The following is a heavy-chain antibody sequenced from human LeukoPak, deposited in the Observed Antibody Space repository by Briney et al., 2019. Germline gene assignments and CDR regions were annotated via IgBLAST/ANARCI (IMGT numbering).Heavy chain of an antibody. Sequence: ASVKVSCKVSGYTLTELSMHCVRQAPGKGLEWMGGFDPEDGETIYAQKFQGRVTMTEDTSTDTAYMELSSLRSEDTAVYYCATGEFLFVGATKYGWFDPWGQGTLVTVSS. D-gene: IGHD1-26*01. CDR3: ATGEFLFVGATKYGWFDP. J-gene: IGHJ5*02. CDR2: FDPEDGET. CDR1: GYTLTELS. V-gene: IGHV1-24*01.